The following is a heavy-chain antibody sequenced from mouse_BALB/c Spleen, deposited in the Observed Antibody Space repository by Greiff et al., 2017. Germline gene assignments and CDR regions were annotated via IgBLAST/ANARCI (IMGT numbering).Heavy chain of an antibody. CDR2: ISDGGSYT. J-gene: IGHJ3*01. V-gene: IGHV5-4*02. Sequence: EVQLVESGGGLVKPGGSLKLSCAASGFTFSDYYMYWVRQTPEKRLEWVATISDGGSYTYYPDSVKGRFTISRDNAKNNLYLQMSSLKSEDTAMYYCASAYYGNSWFAYWGQGTLVTVSA. CDR3: ASAYYGNSWFAY. CDR1: GFTFSDYY. D-gene: IGHD2-10*01.